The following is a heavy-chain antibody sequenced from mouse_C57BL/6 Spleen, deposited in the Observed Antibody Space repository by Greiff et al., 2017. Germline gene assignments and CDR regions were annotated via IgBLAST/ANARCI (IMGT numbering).Heavy chain of an antibody. Sequence: QVQLQQPGAELVKPGASVKLSCKASGYTFTSYWMHWVKQRPGQGLAWIGMIHPNSGSTNYNEKFKSKATLTVDKASITASMQLSSLTSEDSAVYYCASATGLDYWGQGTTLTVSS. D-gene: IGHD4-1*01. CDR2: IHPNSGST. CDR1: GYTFTSYW. J-gene: IGHJ2*01. V-gene: IGHV1-64*01. CDR3: ASATGLDY.